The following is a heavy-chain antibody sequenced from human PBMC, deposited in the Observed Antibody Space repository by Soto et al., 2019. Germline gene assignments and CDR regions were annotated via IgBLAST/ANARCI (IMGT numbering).Heavy chain of an antibody. V-gene: IGHV4-30-4*01. CDR2: VYHTGST. J-gene: IGHJ3*02. CDR1: GDSMSRGDYY. CDR3: ARDPLYDYGDLSPVFDM. D-gene: IGHD4-17*01. Sequence: QVQLQESGPGLVKPSQTLSLSCTVSGDSMSRGDYYWSWIRLPPGKGPEWIGFVYHTGSTHYSPSLKGRVDISVDTSKNQFSLKLNSVTAADTAVYYCARDPLYDYGDLSPVFDMWCPGTMVTVSS.